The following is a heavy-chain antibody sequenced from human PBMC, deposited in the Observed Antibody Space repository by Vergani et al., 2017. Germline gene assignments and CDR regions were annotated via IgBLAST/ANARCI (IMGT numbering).Heavy chain of an antibody. CDR1: GYSFTNYW. CDR2: IHPADSDT. D-gene: IGHD2-2*02. V-gene: IGHV5-51*01. Sequence: EVQLVQSGAEVKKPGESLNISCQISGYSFTNYWIGWVRQMPGKGLEWMGIIHPADSDTRYSTSFQGQVTISVDKSISTAYLQRSSLRASDSAMYYCARLYGCDRTGSKYFDYWGQGTLVTVSS. CDR3: ARLYGCDRTGSKYFDY. J-gene: IGHJ4*02.